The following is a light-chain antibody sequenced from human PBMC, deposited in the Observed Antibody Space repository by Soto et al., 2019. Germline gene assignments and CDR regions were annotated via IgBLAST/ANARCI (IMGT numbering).Light chain of an antibody. Sequence: IVITQSPVHLSVSPSEISTLSFWASQSISSNLAWYQQKAGQAPRLLIYGASTRATGIPARFSGSGSGTEFTLTSNSLQYEDIAMYYCQQYSSSRTFGQGTKVDI. CDR2: GAS. CDR1: QSISSN. J-gene: IGKJ1*01. V-gene: IGKV3-15*01. CDR3: QQYSSSRT.